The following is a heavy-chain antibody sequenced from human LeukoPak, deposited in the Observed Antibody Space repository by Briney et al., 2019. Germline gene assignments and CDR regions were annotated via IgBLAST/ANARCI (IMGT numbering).Heavy chain of an antibody. CDR2: IYYSGST. Sequence: SETLSLTCTVSGGSISSSSYYWGWIRQPPGKGLEWIGSIYYSGSTYYNPSLKSRVTISVDTSKNQFSLKLSSVTAADTAVYYCARQAPGYSYGYVYWGQGTLVTVSS. CDR1: GGSISSSSYY. D-gene: IGHD5-18*01. CDR3: ARQAPGYSYGYVY. J-gene: IGHJ4*02. V-gene: IGHV4-39*01.